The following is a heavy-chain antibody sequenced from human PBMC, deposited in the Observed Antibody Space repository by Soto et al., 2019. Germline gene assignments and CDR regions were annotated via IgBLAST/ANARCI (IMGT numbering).Heavy chain of an antibody. Sequence: PSETLSLTCTLPGASVSSGSYYWSWIRQPPGKGLELIGYIYYSGSTNYNPSPKSRVTISVDTSKNQFSLKLSSVTAADTAVDYCARDPYGDFTHYFDYWGQGTLVTVSS. D-gene: IGHD4-17*01. CDR3: ARDPYGDFTHYFDY. V-gene: IGHV4-61*01. CDR1: GASVSSGSYY. CDR2: IYYSGST. J-gene: IGHJ4*02.